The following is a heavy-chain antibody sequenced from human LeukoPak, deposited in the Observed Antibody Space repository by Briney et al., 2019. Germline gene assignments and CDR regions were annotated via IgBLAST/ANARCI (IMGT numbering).Heavy chain of an antibody. CDR3: WRVPSTSIAARPRDY. Sequence: ASVKVSCKASGYTFTSYGISWVRQAPGQGLEWMWWISAYNGDTNYSQKPQGRGTMTTDTSTSTAYMELRSLRAAEATVFYCWRVPSTSIAARPRDYWGQGTLVTVSS. J-gene: IGHJ4*02. V-gene: IGHV1-18*01. CDR2: ISAYNGDT. CDR1: GYTFTSYG. D-gene: IGHD6-6*01.